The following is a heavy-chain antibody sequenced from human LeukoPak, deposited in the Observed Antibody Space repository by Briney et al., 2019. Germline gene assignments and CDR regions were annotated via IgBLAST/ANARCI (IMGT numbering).Heavy chain of an antibody. CDR3: ARAAWGIAAAVREFDY. J-gene: IGHJ4*02. CDR1: GGTFSSYA. V-gene: IGHV1-69*06. CDR2: IIPIFGTA. Sequence: AASVKVSCKASGGTFSSYAISWVRQAPGQGLEWMGGIIPIFGTANYAQKSQGRVTITADKSTSTAYMELSSLRSEDTAVYYCARAAWGIAAAVREFDYWGQGTLVTVSS. D-gene: IGHD6-13*01.